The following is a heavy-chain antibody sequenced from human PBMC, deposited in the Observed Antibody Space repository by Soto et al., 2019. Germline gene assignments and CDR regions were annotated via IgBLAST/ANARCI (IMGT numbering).Heavy chain of an antibody. D-gene: IGHD6-13*01. Sequence: EGSLRLSCAASGFSFSDFYMSWIRQAPGKGLEWISYISSSGSHTPYADSVKGRFTISRDNAKNSVYLQMNSLRAEDTAVYYCARVGSTSAAGVLDYWGLGTLVTVSS. CDR1: GFSFSDFY. CDR2: ISSSGSHT. V-gene: IGHV3-11*06. J-gene: IGHJ4*02. CDR3: ARVGSTSAAGVLDY.